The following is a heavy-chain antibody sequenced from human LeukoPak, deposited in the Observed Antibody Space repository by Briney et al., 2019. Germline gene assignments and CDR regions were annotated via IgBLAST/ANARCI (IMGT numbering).Heavy chain of an antibody. D-gene: IGHD1-14*01. J-gene: IGHJ1*01. Sequence: GGSLRLSCSASGLPFSNYGVSWVRQTPGQGLEWVSSIIEEGDTTYYADAVRGRFTIPRDNSKSIVYLQMSSLRVEDTAIYYCARLSEPSWGQGTLVTVSS. CDR1: GLPFSNYG. V-gene: IGHV3-23*01. CDR3: ARLSEPS. CDR2: IIEEGDTT.